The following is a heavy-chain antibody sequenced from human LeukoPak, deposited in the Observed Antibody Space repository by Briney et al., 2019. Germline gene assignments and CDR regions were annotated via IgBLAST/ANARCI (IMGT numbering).Heavy chain of an antibody. J-gene: IGHJ4*02. D-gene: IGHD2-2*02. V-gene: IGHV1-46*01. Sequence: ASVKVSCKASGYTFTRYYMHWVRQAPGQGLEWMGLIKPGGGSTIYAQKFQGRVTMTRDTSTSTVYMELSSLRSEDTAVYYCAKGLGYCSSTSCFTFDYWGQGTLVTVSS. CDR3: AKGLGYCSSTSCFTFDY. CDR2: IKPGGGST. CDR1: GYTFTRYY.